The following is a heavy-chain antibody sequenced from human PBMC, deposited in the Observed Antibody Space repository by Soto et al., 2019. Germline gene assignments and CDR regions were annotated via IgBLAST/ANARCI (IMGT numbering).Heavy chain of an antibody. D-gene: IGHD1-1*01. V-gene: IGHV1-18*01. CDR1: GYTFTSYG. Sequence: QVQLVQSGAEVKKPGASVKVSCKASGYTFTSYGISCVRQAPGQGLEWVGWISGYDGNTDYVHKFRGRVTMTTDTSTNTAYMDLRSLRSDDTAVYYCARHNSQWPNWFDPWGQGTPVTVSS. CDR2: ISGYDGNT. J-gene: IGHJ5*02. CDR3: ARHNSQWPNWFDP.